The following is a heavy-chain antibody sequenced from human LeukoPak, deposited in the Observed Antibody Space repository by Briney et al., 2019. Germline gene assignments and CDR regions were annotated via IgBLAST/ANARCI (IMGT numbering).Heavy chain of an antibody. CDR1: GLLLDEYA. CDR2: NSWNSGSI. J-gene: IGHJ3*02. Sequence: GGSLSLSCGAWGLLLDEYAMHWARRAPGKGLEWVSGNSWNSGSIGYADTVKGRFTIARDSAKTTLYLQMNSLRAEDMALYYCAKARYRYSYVTDAFDIWGQGAMVTGSS. D-gene: IGHD5-18*01. V-gene: IGHV3-9*03. CDR3: AKARYRYSYVTDAFDI.